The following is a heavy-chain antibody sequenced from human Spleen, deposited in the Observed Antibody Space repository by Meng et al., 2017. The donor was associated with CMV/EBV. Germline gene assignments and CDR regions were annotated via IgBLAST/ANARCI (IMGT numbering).Heavy chain of an antibody. CDR1: GGSISRSSYY. Sequence: CTVSGGSISRSSYYWGWIRQPPGKGLEWIGSINHSGSTYYKPSLKSRVTISVDTSKNQFSLRLSSVTAADTAVYYCARVTGGYYYFDSWGQGTLVTVSS. D-gene: IGHD5-12*01. CDR3: ARVTGGYYYFDS. CDR2: INHSGST. V-gene: IGHV4-39*07. J-gene: IGHJ4*02.